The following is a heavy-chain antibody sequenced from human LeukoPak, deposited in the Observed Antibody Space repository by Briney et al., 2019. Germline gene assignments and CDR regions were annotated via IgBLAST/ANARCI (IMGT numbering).Heavy chain of an antibody. CDR1: GFTFSSYE. D-gene: IGHD3-3*01. CDR3: ARDSHYDFWSGPSFDY. V-gene: IGHV3-48*03. J-gene: IGHJ4*02. Sequence: GGSLRLSCAASGFTFSSYEMNWVRQAPGKGLEWVSYISSSGSTIYYADSVKGRLTISRDNAKNSLYLQMNSLRAEDTAVYYCARDSHYDFWSGPSFDYWGQGTLVTVSS. CDR2: ISSSGSTI.